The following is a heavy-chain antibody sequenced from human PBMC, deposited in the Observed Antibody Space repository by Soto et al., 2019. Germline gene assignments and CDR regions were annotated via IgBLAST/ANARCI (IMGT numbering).Heavy chain of an antibody. Sequence: SSETLSLTCAVSGGSINSSRSYWGWIRQPPGKGLEWIGTTYYSGSTYYNPSLKSRVTISADTSKNQFSLRLTSVTAADTAIYYCARHPARVVVASTFDYWGQGTLVTVSS. V-gene: IGHV4-39*01. CDR2: TYYSGST. J-gene: IGHJ4*02. CDR3: ARHPARVVVASTFDY. CDR1: GGSINSSRSY. D-gene: IGHD2-15*01.